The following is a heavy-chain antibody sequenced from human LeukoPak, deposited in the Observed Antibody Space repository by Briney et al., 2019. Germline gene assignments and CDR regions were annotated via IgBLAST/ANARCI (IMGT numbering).Heavy chain of an antibody. CDR1: GFTFDDYA. D-gene: IGHD1-7*01. Sequence: PGGSLRLSCAASGFTFDDYAMHWVRQAPGKGLEWVSGISWNSGSIGYADSVKGRFTISRDIAKNSLYLQMNSLRAEDTALYYCAKMHNWSYFDHWGQGTLDPVSS. CDR3: AKMHNWSYFDH. CDR2: ISWNSGSI. V-gene: IGHV3-9*01. J-gene: IGHJ5*02.